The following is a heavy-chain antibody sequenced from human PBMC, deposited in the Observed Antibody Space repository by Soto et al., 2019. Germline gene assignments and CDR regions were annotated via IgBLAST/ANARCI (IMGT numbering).Heavy chain of an antibody. D-gene: IGHD1-26*01. J-gene: IGHJ5*02. CDR2: ISAYNGNT. CDR3: ARVTPPGGSSITWFAP. CDR1: GYTFTSYG. Sequence: ASVKVSCKASGYTFTSYGITGVRQAPGQGLEWMGWISAYNGNTNYAQKLQGRVTMTTDTSTSTAYMELRSLRTDDTAVYYCARVTPPGGSSITWFAPWGQGTLVTVSS. V-gene: IGHV1-18*01.